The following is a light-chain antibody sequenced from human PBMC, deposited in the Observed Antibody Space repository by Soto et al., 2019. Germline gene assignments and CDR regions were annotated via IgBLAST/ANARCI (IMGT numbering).Light chain of an antibody. CDR2: AAS. V-gene: IGKV1-6*01. J-gene: IGKJ1*01. CDR3: LQDSDYPWA. CDR1: QGIGND. Sequence: AIQMTQSPSSLSASVGDRDTIARRASQGIGNDLGWYQQKPGKAPKXLIYAASSLQSGVPSRFSGSGSGTDFTLTISSLQPEDVATYYCLQDSDYPWAFGPGTKVDIK.